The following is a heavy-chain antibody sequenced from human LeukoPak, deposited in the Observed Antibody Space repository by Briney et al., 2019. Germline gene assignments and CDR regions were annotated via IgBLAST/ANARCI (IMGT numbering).Heavy chain of an antibody. J-gene: IGHJ3*02. V-gene: IGHV5-51*01. CDR3: ANVENDAFDI. CDR2: IYTGDSDT. CDR1: GYSFTSYW. D-gene: IGHD5-24*01. Sequence: GESLKISCKGSGYSFTSYWIGWVRQMPGKGLEWMGIIYTGDSDTRYSPSFQSQVTISADKSISTAYLQWSSLKASDTGMDYCANVENDAFDIWGQGTMVTVSS.